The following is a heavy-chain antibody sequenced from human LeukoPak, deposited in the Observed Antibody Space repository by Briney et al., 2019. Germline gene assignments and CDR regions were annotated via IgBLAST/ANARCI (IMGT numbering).Heavy chain of an antibody. D-gene: IGHD3-16*02. CDR1: GGSFSGYY. J-gene: IGHJ3*02. V-gene: IGHV4-34*01. CDR3: ARALKVVDHVWGSYRRDAFDI. Sequence: SETLSLTCAVYGGSFSGYYWSWIRQPPGKGLEWIGEINHSGSTNYNPSLKSRVTISVDTSKNQFSLKLSSVTAADTAVYYCARALKVVDHVWGSYRRDAFDIWGQGTMVTVSS. CDR2: INHSGST.